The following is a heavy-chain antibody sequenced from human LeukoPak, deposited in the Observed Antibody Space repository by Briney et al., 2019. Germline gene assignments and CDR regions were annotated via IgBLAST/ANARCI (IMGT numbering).Heavy chain of an antibody. CDR3: ANLFGVVSHDAFDI. CDR1: GFTFSSYA. V-gene: IGHV3-30*18. J-gene: IGHJ3*02. CDR2: ISYDGSNK. Sequence: PGGSLRLSCAASGFTFSSYAMSWVRQAPGKGLEWVAVISYDGSNKYYADSVKGRFTISRDNSKNTLYLQMNSLRAEDTAVYYCANLFGVVSHDAFDIWGQGTMVTVSS. D-gene: IGHD3-3*01.